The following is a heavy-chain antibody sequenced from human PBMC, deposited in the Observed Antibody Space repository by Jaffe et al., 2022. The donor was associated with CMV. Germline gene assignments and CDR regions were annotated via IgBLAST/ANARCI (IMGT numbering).Heavy chain of an antibody. Sequence: EVQLVESGGGFVRPGESLRLSCVASGFSFTTYWMSWVRQAPGKGLEWVANINQDGGGKYYVDSVKGRFSISRDDAKNSLYLQMNSVRDEDTAVYYCVREGGGLSFSAGWKWGQGTLVTVSS. CDR1: GFSFTTYW. CDR3: VREGGGLSFSAGWK. V-gene: IGHV3-7*01. CDR2: INQDGGGK. D-gene: IGHD1-1*01. J-gene: IGHJ4*02.